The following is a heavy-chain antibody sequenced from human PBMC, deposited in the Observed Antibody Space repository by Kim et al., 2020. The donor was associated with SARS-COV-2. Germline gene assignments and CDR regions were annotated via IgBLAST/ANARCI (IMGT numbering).Heavy chain of an antibody. D-gene: IGHD3-22*01. CDR3: ARVPPYYGGYYYGMDD. CDR1: GYTFTGYY. CDR2: INPNSGGT. V-gene: IGHV1-2*06. J-gene: IGHJ6*02. Sequence: ASVKVSCKASGYTFTGYYMDWVRQAPGQGLEWMGRINPNSGGTNYAQKFQGRVTMPRDTSISTAYMELSRLRSDDTAVYYCARVPPYYGGYYYGMDDWGQGTTVTVSS.